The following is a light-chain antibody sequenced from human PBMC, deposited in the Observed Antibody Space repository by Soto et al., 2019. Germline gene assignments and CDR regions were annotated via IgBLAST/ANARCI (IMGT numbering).Light chain of an antibody. CDR3: NSYTSSSTHV. Sequence: QSALTQPASVSGSPGQSITISCTGTSSDVGGYNYVSWYQQHPGKAPKLIISDVSNRPSGVSNRFSGSKSGNTASLTISGLKAEDEADYYCNSYTSSSTHVFGTGTKVTVL. V-gene: IGLV2-14*03. CDR2: DVS. CDR1: SSDVGGYNY. J-gene: IGLJ1*01.